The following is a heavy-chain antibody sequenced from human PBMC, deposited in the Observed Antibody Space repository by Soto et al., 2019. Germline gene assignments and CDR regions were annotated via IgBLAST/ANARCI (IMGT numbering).Heavy chain of an antibody. D-gene: IGHD3-3*01. CDR2: ISYDGSNK. CDR1: GFTFFSYG. V-gene: IGHV3-30*18. J-gene: IGHJ4*02. Sequence: VGSLRLSCAASGFTFFSYGMHWVRQAPGKGLEWVAVISYDGSNKYYGDSVKGRFTISRDNSKNTLYLQMNSLRADDTAVYYCAKDRAGDIYVAARSGLDYWGQGTLVTVSS. CDR3: AKDRAGDIYVAARSGLDY.